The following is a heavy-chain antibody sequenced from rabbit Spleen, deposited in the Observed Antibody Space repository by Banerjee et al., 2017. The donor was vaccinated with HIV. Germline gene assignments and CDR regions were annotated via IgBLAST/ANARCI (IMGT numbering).Heavy chain of an antibody. D-gene: IGHD8-1*01. CDR1: GFSFSYSYW. CDR3: ARDTGSSFSSYGMDL. J-gene: IGHJ6*01. V-gene: IGHV1S45*01. CDR2: IAGSSSGFT. Sequence: QEQLEESGGDLVKPEGSLTLTCTASGFSFSYSYWICWVRQAPGKGLEWISCIAGSSSGFTYSATWAKGRFTCSKTSSTTVTLQMTSLAVADTATYFCARDTGSSFSSYGMDLGGPGTLVTVS.